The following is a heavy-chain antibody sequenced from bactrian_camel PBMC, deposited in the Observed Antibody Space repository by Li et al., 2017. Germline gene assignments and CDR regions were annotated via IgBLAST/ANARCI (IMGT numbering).Heavy chain of an antibody. Sequence: VQLVESGGGSVQTGETLTLSCTVSEFPNESSDMGWYRRAPGKERELVSTITSDGSTYYADSVKGRFTISQDNAKNTMYLQMNSLKPEDTAVYYCAPGGEAGSSFYCGYWGQGTQVTVS. CDR2: ITSDGST. J-gene: IGHJ4*01. V-gene: IGHV3S55*01. CDR3: APGGEAGSSFYCGY. CDR1: EFPNESSD. D-gene: IGHD6*01.